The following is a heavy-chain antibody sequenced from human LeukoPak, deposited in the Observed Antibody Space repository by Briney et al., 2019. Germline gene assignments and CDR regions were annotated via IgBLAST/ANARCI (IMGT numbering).Heavy chain of an antibody. V-gene: IGHV1-69*13. CDR1: GGTFNNYA. J-gene: IGHJ3*02. CDR3: ARDQDFYGSGSSYKMGAFDI. CDR2: VIPLFRTS. Sequence: SVKVSCKASGGTFNNYAISWVRQAPRQGLEWMGGVIPLFRTSNYAQKFQGRVTITADESTSTAYMELTSLTSEDTAVYYCARDQDFYGSGSSYKMGAFDIWGQGTLVTVSS. D-gene: IGHD3-10*01.